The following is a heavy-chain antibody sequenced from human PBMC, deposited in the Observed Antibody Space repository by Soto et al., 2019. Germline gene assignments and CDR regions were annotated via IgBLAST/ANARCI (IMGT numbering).Heavy chain of an antibody. J-gene: IGHJ4*02. V-gene: IGHV3-30-3*01. CDR3: ARGPAVAGTDYLDS. CDR1: ELTFGAYA. D-gene: IGHD6-19*01. Sequence: GGSLKLSCAAPELTFGAYAMAWARQSPGRGLGWVAVASYDGSNTFYADSVKGRFTVSRDNSENTLYLQMNSLRGEDTAVYYCARGPAVAGTDYLDSWGQRTVVTGSS. CDR2: ASYDGSNT.